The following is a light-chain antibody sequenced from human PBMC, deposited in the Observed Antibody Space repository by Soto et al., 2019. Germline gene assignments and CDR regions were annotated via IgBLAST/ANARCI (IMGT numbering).Light chain of an antibody. J-gene: IGLJ2*01. Sequence: QAVVTQPPSASGTPGQSVTISCSGSSSNIGNNYVFWYQQFPGTAPKLLIYRNNQRPSGVPDRLSGSKSGTSASLAISGLRSEDEAAYYCAAWDDSLNGVLFGGGTKLTVL. V-gene: IGLV1-47*01. CDR2: RNN. CDR3: AAWDDSLNGVL. CDR1: SSNIGNNY.